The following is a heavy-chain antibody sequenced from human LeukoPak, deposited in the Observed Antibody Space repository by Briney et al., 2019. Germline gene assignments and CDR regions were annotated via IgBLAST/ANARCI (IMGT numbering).Heavy chain of an antibody. J-gene: IGHJ4*02. Sequence: ASVTVSCTASGYTFTGYYMHWVRQAPGQGLEWMGRINPNSGGTNYAQKFQGRVTMTRDTSISTAYMELSRLRSDDTAVYYCASVAAGGSFDYWGQGTLVTVSS. V-gene: IGHV1-2*06. CDR3: ASVAAGGSFDY. D-gene: IGHD1-26*01. CDR2: INPNSGGT. CDR1: GYTFTGYY.